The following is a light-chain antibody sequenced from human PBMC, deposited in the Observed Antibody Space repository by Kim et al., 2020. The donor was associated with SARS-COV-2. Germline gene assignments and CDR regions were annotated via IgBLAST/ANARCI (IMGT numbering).Light chain of an antibody. CDR3: LQVSNYPLT. V-gene: IGKV1-9*01. CDR1: EDIISY. J-gene: IGKJ4*01. Sequence: IQLTQSPSSLSASVGDRVTITCRASEDIISYLAWYQQKPGKAPNLLIYAASTLLSGVPSRFSGSGSGTDFTLTINSVQPEDFATYYCLQVSNYPLTFGGGTKVDIK. CDR2: AAS.